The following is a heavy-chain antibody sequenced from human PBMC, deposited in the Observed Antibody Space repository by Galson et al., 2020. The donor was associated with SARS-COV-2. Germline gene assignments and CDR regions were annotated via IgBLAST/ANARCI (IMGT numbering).Heavy chain of an antibody. CDR2: ITGGDVRT. V-gene: IGHV3-23*01. D-gene: IGHD2-15*01. J-gene: IGHJ4*02. CDR3: AKDRRVAAVAVRD. CDR1: GFTFSSYA. Sequence: GESLKISCAASGFTFSSYAMTWVRQAPGKGLEWVSSITGGDVRTYYADSVKGRFTISRDNSKNTLYLQMTSLRADDTAMYFCAKDRRVAAVAVRDWGQGTLVTVSS.